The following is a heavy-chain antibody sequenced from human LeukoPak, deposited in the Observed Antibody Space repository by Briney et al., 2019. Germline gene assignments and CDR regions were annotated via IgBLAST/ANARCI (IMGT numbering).Heavy chain of an antibody. D-gene: IGHD5-12*01. V-gene: IGHV3-21*01. CDR2: ISSSSSYI. CDR3: ARASPDHSGYDRGYFDY. CDR1: GFTFSSYS. Sequence: GGSLRLSCAASGFTFSSYSMSWVRQAPGKGLEWVSSISSSSSYIYYADSVRGRFTISRDDAENSLYLQMNSLRAEDTAVYYCARASPDHSGYDRGYFDYWGQGTLVTVSS. J-gene: IGHJ4*02.